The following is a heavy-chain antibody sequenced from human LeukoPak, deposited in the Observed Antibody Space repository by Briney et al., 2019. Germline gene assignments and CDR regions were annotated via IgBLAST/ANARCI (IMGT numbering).Heavy chain of an antibody. CDR3: ASYRGVSLDY. CDR2: ISSSSTYT. J-gene: IGHJ4*02. D-gene: IGHD5/OR15-5a*01. Sequence: GGSLRLSCAAYGFTFSDYYMSWIRQAPGKGLEWVSYISSSSTYTNYADSVKGRFTISRENAKNSLYLQMNSLRAEDTAVYYCASYRGVSLDYWGQGTLVTVSS. V-gene: IGHV3-11*06. CDR1: GFTFSDYY.